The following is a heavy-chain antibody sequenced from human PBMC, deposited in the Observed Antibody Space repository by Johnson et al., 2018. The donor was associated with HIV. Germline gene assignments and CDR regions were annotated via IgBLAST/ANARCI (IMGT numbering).Heavy chain of an antibody. Sequence: EVQVVESGGGVVQPGRSLRLSCAASGFTLSSYDMHWVRQATGKGLEWVSEIDTAGDTYYPGSVKGRFTTSRENAKNSLYLQMNSLRAGDTAVYYCARRSIRSDGFDIWGQGTMVTVSS. J-gene: IGHJ3*02. CDR1: GFTLSSYD. V-gene: IGHV3-13*01. CDR2: IDTAGDT. CDR3: ARRSIRSDGFDI. D-gene: IGHD4-11*01.